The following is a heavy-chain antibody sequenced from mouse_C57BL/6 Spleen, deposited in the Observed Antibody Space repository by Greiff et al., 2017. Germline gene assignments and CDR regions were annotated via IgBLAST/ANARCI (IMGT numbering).Heavy chain of an antibody. J-gene: IGHJ2*01. CDR2: IYPGSGST. CDR3: ARAQLRLYYFDY. D-gene: IGHD3-2*02. CDR1: GYTFTSYW. Sequence: QVQLQQPGAELVKPGASVKMSCKASGYTFTSYWITWVKQRSGQGLEWIGDIYPGSGSTNYNEKFKSKATLTVDTSSSTAYMQLSSLTSEDSAVYYCARAQLRLYYFDYWGQGTTLTVSS. V-gene: IGHV1-55*01.